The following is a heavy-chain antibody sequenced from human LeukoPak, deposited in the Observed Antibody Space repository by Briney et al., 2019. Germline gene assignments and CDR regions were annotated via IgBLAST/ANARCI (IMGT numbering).Heavy chain of an antibody. V-gene: IGHV1-2*02. D-gene: IGHD2-15*01. CDR2: INPNSGGT. Sequence: ASVKVSCKASGYTFTGYYMHWVRQAPGQGLEWMGWINPNSGGTNYAQKFQGRVTMTEDTSTDTAYMELSSLRSEDTAVYYCATGYEPHCSGGSCYRRNWFDPWGQGTLVTVSS. CDR1: GYTFTGYY. J-gene: IGHJ5*02. CDR3: ATGYEPHCSGGSCYRRNWFDP.